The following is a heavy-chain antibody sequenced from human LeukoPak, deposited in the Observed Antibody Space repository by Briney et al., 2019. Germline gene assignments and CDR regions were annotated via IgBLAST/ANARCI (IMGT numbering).Heavy chain of an antibody. CDR1: GYTFTGYY. D-gene: IGHD3-16*01. V-gene: IGHV1-2*04. CDR3: ARAPAPTGGADY. CDR2: INPNSGGT. J-gene: IGHJ4*02. Sequence: GASVKDSCKASGYTFTGYYMNWVRQAPGQGLEWMGWINPNSGGTNYAQKFQGWVTMTRDTSISTAYMELSRLRSDDTAVYYCARAPAPTGGADYWGQGTLVTVSS.